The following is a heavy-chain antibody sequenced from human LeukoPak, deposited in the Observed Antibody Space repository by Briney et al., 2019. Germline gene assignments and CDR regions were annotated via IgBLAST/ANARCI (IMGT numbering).Heavy chain of an antibody. Sequence: GGSLRLSCAASGFTFRSYGMHWVRQAPGKGLEWVAVISYDGSNKYYADSVKGRFTISRDNSKNTVYLQMNSLRAEDTAVYYCARDSGYHAYFDYWGQGTLVTVSS. CDR3: ARDSGYHAYFDY. J-gene: IGHJ4*02. D-gene: IGHD3-22*01. CDR2: ISYDGSNK. V-gene: IGHV3-30*03. CDR1: GFTFRSYG.